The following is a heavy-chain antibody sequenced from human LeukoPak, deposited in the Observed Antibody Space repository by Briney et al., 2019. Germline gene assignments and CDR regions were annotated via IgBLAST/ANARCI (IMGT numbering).Heavy chain of an antibody. J-gene: IGHJ3*02. CDR1: GGSISSGGYS. D-gene: IGHD4-23*01. CDR2: IYHSGST. Sequence: SQTLSLTRAVSGGSISSGGYSWSWTRQPPGTGLEWIAYIYHSGSTYYNPSLKSRVTISVDRSKNQFSLKLSSVTAADTAVYYCARGLLGNDGAFDIWGQGTMVTVSS. V-gene: IGHV4-30-2*01. CDR3: ARGLLGNDGAFDI.